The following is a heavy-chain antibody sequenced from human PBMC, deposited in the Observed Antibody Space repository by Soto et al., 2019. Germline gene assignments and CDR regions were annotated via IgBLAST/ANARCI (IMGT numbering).Heavy chain of an antibody. J-gene: IGHJ5*02. D-gene: IGHD5-12*01. Sequence: GGSLRLSCAASGFAFSDYNINWVRQGPGKRLEWGSYISSNGDTVYYAESGRGRFTIARDNARNSVYSQMNSLRVHHTPVYSCAREPISGFDWDPWGQGTLVTVSS. CDR2: ISSNGDTV. CDR3: AREPISGFDWDP. V-gene: IGHV3-48*01. CDR1: GFAFSDYN.